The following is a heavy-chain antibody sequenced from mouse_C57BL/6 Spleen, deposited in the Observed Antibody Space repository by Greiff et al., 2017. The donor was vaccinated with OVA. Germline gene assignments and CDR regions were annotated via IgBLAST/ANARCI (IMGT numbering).Heavy chain of an antibody. CDR2: IFPGSGST. V-gene: IGHV1-9*01. CDR1: GYTFTGYW. D-gene: IGHD1-1*01. J-gene: IGHJ2*01. Sequence: VQLQQSGAELMKPGASVKLSCQASGYTFTGYWIEWVKQRPGHGLAWIGEIFPGSGSTKYNEKFKGKATLTAETSSNTAYMQLSRLTTEDSAINDCATYDSSYYFDYWGQGTTLTVSA. CDR3: ATYDSSYYFDY.